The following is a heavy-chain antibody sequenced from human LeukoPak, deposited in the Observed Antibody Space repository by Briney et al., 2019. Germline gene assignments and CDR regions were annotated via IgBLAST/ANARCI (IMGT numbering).Heavy chain of an antibody. CDR3: TRVHGGYPFDS. CDR1: GVIFGSYS. V-gene: IGHV3-48*01. Sequence: GGSLRLSCAASGVIFGSYSMNWVRQAPGKGLEWVSFISSSNSNIYYADSVKGRFTISRDNAKNSLYLQMNSLRAEDTAVYYCTRVHGGYPFDSWGQGTLVTVSS. D-gene: IGHD2-15*01. CDR2: ISSSNSNI. J-gene: IGHJ4*02.